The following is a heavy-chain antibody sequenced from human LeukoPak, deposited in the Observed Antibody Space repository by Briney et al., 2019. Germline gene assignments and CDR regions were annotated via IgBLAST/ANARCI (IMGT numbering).Heavy chain of an antibody. CDR3: ARATMVRGVNHFYYGMDV. CDR2: MNPNSGNT. J-gene: IGHJ6*02. Sequence: GASVKVSCKASGYTFTSYDINWVRQATGQGLEWTGWMNPNSGNTGYAQKFQGRVTMTRDTSTSTVYMELSSLRSEDTAVYHCARATMVRGVNHFYYGMDVWGQGTTVTVSS. CDR1: GYTFTSYD. D-gene: IGHD3-10*01. V-gene: IGHV1-8*01.